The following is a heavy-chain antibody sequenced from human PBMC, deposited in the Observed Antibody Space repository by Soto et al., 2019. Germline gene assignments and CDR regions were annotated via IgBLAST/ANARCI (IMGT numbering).Heavy chain of an antibody. J-gene: IGHJ4*01. V-gene: IGHV1-2*02. Sequence: ASVKVSCKASGYTYSDYYIHWLRQATGQGLEWMGWINPNSGGTKYAPHLQGGVTMTRDTSITPPYTEMSQPRSGDHAVYYLGREPETSKPEGVDFWGQGTLVTVSS. CDR2: INPNSGGT. CDR1: GYTYSDYY. D-gene: IGHD3-16*01. CDR3: GREPETSKPEGVDF.